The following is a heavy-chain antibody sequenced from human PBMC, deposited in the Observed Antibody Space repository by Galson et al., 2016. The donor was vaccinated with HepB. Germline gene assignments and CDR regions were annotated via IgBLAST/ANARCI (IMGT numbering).Heavy chain of an antibody. D-gene: IGHD4-17*01. V-gene: IGHV3-48*02. Sequence: SLRLSCAASGFTFSRHSMIWVRQAPGKGLEWFSYISPSSTTIYYIDSVKGRFTISRDNANNSLYLQMNSLRDEDTAMYYCARAHDYEGFVYLDGPLVYYYFMDVWGKGTTVTVSS. CDR1: GFTFSRHS. CDR3: ARAHDYEGFVYLDGPLVYYYFMDV. J-gene: IGHJ6*03. CDR2: ISPSSTTI.